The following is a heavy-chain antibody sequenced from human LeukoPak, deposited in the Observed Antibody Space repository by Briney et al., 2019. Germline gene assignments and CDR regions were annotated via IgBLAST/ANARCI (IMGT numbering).Heavy chain of an antibody. J-gene: IGHJ4*02. D-gene: IGHD2-8*02. V-gene: IGHV3-7*03. Sequence: GGSLRLSCAASGFTFGGYWMSWVRQAPGKGLEWVANIKQDGSEKYYVDSVKGRFTISRDNNKNSLSLQMNSLRTEDTALYYCAKDIGTDWGQGTLVTVSS. CDR1: GFTFGGYW. CDR2: IKQDGSEK. CDR3: AKDIGTD.